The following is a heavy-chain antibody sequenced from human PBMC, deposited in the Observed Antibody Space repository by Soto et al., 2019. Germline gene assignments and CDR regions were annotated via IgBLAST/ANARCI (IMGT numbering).Heavy chain of an antibody. D-gene: IGHD3-3*01. Sequence: SETLSLTCTVSGGSISSSSYYWGWIRQPPGKGLEWIGSIYYSGSTYYNPSLKSRVTISVDTSKNQFSLKLSSVTAADTAVYYCARASREGLLGNYFDYWGQGTLVTVSS. CDR3: ARASREGLLGNYFDY. CDR1: GGSISSSSYY. J-gene: IGHJ4*02. CDR2: IYYSGST. V-gene: IGHV4-39*01.